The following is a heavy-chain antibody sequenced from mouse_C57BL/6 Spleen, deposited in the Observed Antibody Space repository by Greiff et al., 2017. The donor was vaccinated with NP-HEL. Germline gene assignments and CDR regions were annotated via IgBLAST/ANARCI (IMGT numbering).Heavy chain of an antibody. D-gene: IGHD1-1*01. J-gene: IGHJ4*01. Sequence: QVQLQQPGAELVRPGSSVKLSCKASGYTFTSYWMHWVKQRPIQGLEWIGNIDPSDSETHYNQKFKDKATLTVDKSSSTAYMQLSSLTSADSAVYYCARRGLRFYAMDYWGQGTSVTVSS. CDR2: IDPSDSET. CDR1: GYTFTSYW. CDR3: ARRGLRFYAMDY. V-gene: IGHV1-52*01.